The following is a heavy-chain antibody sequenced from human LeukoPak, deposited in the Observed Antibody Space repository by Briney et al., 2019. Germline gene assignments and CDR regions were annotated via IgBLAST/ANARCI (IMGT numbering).Heavy chain of an antibody. CDR2: INHSGST. J-gene: IGHJ4*02. CDR1: GGSFSGYY. Sequence: SETLSLTCAVYGGSFSGYYWSWIRQPPGKGLEWIGEINHSGSTNYNPSLKSRVTISVDTSKNQFSLKLSSVTAADTAVYYCAREAGFRGFGAIEYWGQGTLVTVSS. V-gene: IGHV4-34*09. CDR3: AREAGFRGFGAIEY. D-gene: IGHD3-16*01.